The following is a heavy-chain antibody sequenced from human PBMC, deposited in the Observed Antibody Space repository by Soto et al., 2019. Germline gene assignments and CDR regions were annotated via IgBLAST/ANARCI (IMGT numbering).Heavy chain of an antibody. CDR1: GFTFGAYA. J-gene: IGHJ4*02. CDR3: AKDYYYDSSGYYNY. D-gene: IGHD3-22*01. V-gene: IGHV3-9*01. CDR2: ISWNSGSI. Sequence: PGGSLRLSCAASGFTFGAYAMHWVRQAPGKGLEWVSGISWNSGSIGYADSVKGRFTISRDNAKNSLYLQMNSLRAEDTALYYCAKDYYYDSSGYYNYWGQGTLVTVSS.